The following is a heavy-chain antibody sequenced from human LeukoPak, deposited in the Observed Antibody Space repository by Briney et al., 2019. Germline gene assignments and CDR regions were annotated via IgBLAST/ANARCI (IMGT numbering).Heavy chain of an antibody. Sequence: PGGSLRLSCAASGFTFSSYSMNWVRQAPGKGLEWVSSISSSSSYIYYADSVKGRFTISRDNAKNSLYLQMNSLRAEDTAVYYCARDYGITIIVVANDYWGQGTLVTVSS. CDR3: ARDYGITIIVVANDY. CDR1: GFTFSSYS. D-gene: IGHD3-22*01. V-gene: IGHV3-21*01. J-gene: IGHJ4*02. CDR2: ISSSSSYI.